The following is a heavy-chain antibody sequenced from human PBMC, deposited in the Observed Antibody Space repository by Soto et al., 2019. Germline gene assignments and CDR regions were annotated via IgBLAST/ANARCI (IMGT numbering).Heavy chain of an antibody. CDR2: LYYSGST. D-gene: IGHD3-22*01. CDR1: GDSISSSSYY. V-gene: IGHV4-39*01. J-gene: IGHJ4*02. Sequence: SETLSLTCTDSGDSISSSSYYWGWIRQPPGKGLGWIGSLYYSGSTFYNPSLESRITMSVDTSKNQFSLKLSSVTAADTAVYYCARPYDSSGYYYWGQGTLVTVAS. CDR3: ARPYDSSGYYY.